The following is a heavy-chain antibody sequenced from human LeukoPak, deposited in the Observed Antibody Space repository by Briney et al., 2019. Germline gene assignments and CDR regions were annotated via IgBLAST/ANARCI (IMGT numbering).Heavy chain of an antibody. V-gene: IGHV3-48*02. J-gene: IGHJ6*02. CDR1: GFAFSSYS. CDR3: ARIPGGYYYAMDV. CDR2: ISSRSSNI. D-gene: IGHD3-16*01. Sequence: GGSLRLSCAASGFAFSSYSMNWVRQAPGKGLEWVSYISSRSSNIYYADSVKGRFTISRDNAKNSLYLQMNSLRDEDTAVYYCARIPGGYYYAMDVWGQGTTVTVSS.